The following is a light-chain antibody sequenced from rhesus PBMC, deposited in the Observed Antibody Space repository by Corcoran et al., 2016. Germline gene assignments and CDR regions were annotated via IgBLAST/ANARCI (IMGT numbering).Light chain of an antibody. CDR3: LQHNSYPYS. V-gene: IGKV1-28*02. CDR2: DAS. J-gene: IGKJ2*01. Sequence: DIQMTQSPSSLSASVGDTVTITCRASQGIGRYLNWFQQKPGRAPKLLVYDASRLGSGVPWRFSGSGSGTEFTLTITSLQPEDFGTYSCLQHNSYPYSFGQETKVEIK. CDR1: QGIGRY.